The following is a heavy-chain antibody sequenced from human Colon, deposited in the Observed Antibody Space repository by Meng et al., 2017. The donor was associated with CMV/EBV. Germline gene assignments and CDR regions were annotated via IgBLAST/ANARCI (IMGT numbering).Heavy chain of an antibody. D-gene: IGHD3-16*01. CDR1: GGSISSSDFY. V-gene: IGHV4-39*07. Sequence: SETLSLTCTVSGGSISSSDFYWGWIRQPPGQGREWIGTMYYSGSTYYNPSLQSRVNMSVDTAKDQFSLKLSSVTAADTAVYFCARGCGLTSCNPSYYALDVWGRGTMVTVSS. CDR3: ARGCGLTSCNPSYYALDV. J-gene: IGHJ6*02. CDR2: MYYSGST.